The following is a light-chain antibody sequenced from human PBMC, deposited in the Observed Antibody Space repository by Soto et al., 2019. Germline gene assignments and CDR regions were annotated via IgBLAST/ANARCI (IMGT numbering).Light chain of an antibody. CDR1: QSISTY. Sequence: DIQVTQSPSSLSASVGDRVTISCRASQSISTYLNWYQHKPGKAPKLLIHAASSLRSGVPSRFSGSGSGTEFTLTISSLQPEDFATYYCQQSYSTPYTFGQGTKLEIK. CDR2: AAS. J-gene: IGKJ2*01. CDR3: QQSYSTPYT. V-gene: IGKV1-39*01.